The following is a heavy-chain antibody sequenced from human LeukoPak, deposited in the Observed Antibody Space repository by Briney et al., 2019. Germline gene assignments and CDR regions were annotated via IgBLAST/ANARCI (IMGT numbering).Heavy chain of an antibody. J-gene: IGHJ5*02. CDR2: IIPIFGTA. D-gene: IGHD3-10*01. CDR1: LGTFSTYA. CDR3: ARSYGSGPARFDP. V-gene: IGHV1-69*01. Sequence: SVKVSCEASLGTFSTYAISWVRQAPGHGLEWMGGIIPIFGTANYAQKFQGRVTITADESTSTAYMELSSLRSEDTAVYYCARSYGSGPARFDPWGQGTLVTVSS.